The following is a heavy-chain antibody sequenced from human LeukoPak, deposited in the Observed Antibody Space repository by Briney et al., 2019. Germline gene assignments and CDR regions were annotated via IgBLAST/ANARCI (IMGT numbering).Heavy chain of an antibody. CDR2: ISSSGSTI. V-gene: IGHV3-48*03. CDR1: GFTCSSYE. CDR3: AAATTRIRIDYYYYYYGMDV. Sequence: GGSLRLSCAASGFTCSSYEMNWVRQAPGKGLEGGSYISSSGSTIYYADSVKGRFTISRDKAKNSLYLQMNSLRAEDTAVYYCAAATTRIRIDYYYYYYGMDVWGQGTTVTASS. D-gene: IGHD4-17*01. J-gene: IGHJ6*02.